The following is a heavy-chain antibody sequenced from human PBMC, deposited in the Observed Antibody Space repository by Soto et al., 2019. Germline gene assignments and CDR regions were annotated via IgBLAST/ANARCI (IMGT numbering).Heavy chain of an antibody. V-gene: IGHV4-30-4*02. J-gene: IGHJ6*02. D-gene: IGHD2-2*01. Sequence: SETLSLTCTVSGGSISSGDYYWSWIRQPPGKGLEWIGYIYYSGSTYYNPSLKSRVTISVDTSRNQFSLKLSSVTAADSAVYFCARARYQLLHPYYYGMDVWGQGTTVTVSS. CDR2: IYYSGST. CDR1: GGSISSGDYY. CDR3: ARARYQLLHPYYYGMDV.